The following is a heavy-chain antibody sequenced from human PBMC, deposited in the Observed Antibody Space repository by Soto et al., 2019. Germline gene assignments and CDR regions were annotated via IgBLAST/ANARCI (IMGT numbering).Heavy chain of an antibody. D-gene: IGHD3-10*01. V-gene: IGHV3-33*01. CDR3: ARALLLDNYCYGMDV. Sequence: QVQLVESGGGVVQPGRSLRLSCAASGFTFSSYGMHWVRQAPGKGLEWVAVIWYDGSNKYYADSVKGRFTISRDNSKNTLYLQMNSLRAADTAVYYCARALLLDNYCYGMDVWGQGTTVTVSS. CDR1: GFTFSSYG. CDR2: IWYDGSNK. J-gene: IGHJ6*02.